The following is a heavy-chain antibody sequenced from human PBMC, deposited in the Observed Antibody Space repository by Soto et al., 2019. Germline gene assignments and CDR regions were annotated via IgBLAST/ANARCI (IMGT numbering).Heavy chain of an antibody. V-gene: IGHV1-2*04. CDR3: ARGGAEYCSGGSCHPSNLYYYYYGMDV. CDR2: INPNSGGT. CDR1: GYTFTGYY. J-gene: IGHJ6*02. D-gene: IGHD2-15*01. Sequence: GASVKVSCKASGYTFTGYYMHWVRQAPGQGLEWMGWINPNSGGTNYAQKFQGWVTMTRGTSISTAYMELSRLRSDDTAVYYCARGGAEYCSGGSCHPSNLYYYYYGMDVWGQGTTVTVSS.